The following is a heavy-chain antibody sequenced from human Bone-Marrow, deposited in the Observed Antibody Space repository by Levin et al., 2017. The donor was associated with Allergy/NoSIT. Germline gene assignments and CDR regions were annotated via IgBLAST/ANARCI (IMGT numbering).Heavy chain of an antibody. CDR1: GFTFSSYS. CDR2: ISSSSSYI. Sequence: GESLKISCAASGFTFSSYSMNWVRQAPGKGLEWVSSISSSSSYIYYADSVKGRFTISRDNAKNSLYLQMNSLRAEDTAVYYCARGLYYDIVTGDHNFDYWGQGTLVTVSS. V-gene: IGHV3-21*01. J-gene: IGHJ4*02. D-gene: IGHD3-9*01. CDR3: ARGLYYDIVTGDHNFDY.